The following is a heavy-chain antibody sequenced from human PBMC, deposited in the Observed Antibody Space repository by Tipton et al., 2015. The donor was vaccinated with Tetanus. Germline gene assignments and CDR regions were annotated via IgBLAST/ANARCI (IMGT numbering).Heavy chain of an antibody. V-gene: IGHV3-23*01. CDR2: ILAGGGST. Sequence: SLRLSCAASGFRFNSYAMSWVRQAPGKGLEWVSGILAGGGSTYYADSVKGRFTMSRDNSQDTVSLQMNNLRADDTAVYYCAKAWGVVVTLDYWGQGTLVTVSS. CDR1: GFRFNSYA. CDR3: AKAWGVVVTLDY. J-gene: IGHJ4*02. D-gene: IGHD3-22*01.